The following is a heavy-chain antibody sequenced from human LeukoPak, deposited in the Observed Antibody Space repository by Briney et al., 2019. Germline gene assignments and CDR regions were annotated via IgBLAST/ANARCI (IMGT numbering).Heavy chain of an antibody. D-gene: IGHD3-10*02. V-gene: IGHV3-48*04. CDR2: ISSSGSTI. CDR3: AELGITMIGGV. CDR1: GFTFSSYG. J-gene: IGHJ6*04. Sequence: GGSLRLSCAASGFTFSSYGMIWVRQAPGKGLEWVSYISSSGSTIYYADSVKGRFTISRDDAKNSLYLQMNSLRAEDTAVYYCAELGITMIGGVWGKGTTVTISS.